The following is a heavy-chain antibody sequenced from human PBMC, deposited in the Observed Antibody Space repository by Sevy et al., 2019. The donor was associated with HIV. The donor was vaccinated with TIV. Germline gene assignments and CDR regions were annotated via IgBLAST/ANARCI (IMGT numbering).Heavy chain of an antibody. Sequence: SETLSLTCTVPGGALSRSDYYWGWIRQPPGKGLEWIGNVYYSGKTFYSPSLKSRVSISADTSKNQFSLKLGFVTAADTAVYYGAGGYCDGGSCLQLDDWGQGTLVTVSS. J-gene: IGHJ4*02. D-gene: IGHD2-15*01. CDR3: AGGYCDGGSCLQLDD. V-gene: IGHV4-39*01. CDR2: VYYSGKT. CDR1: GGALSRSDYY.